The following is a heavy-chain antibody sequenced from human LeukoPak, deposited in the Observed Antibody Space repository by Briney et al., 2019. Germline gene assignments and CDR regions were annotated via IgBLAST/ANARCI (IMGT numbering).Heavy chain of an antibody. D-gene: IGHD6-13*01. CDR3: ARGAGYSSSNDY. CDR1: GGSVSSGSYY. V-gene: IGHV4-61*01. J-gene: IGHJ4*02. Sequence: SETLSLTCTVSGGSVSSGSYYWSWIRQPPGKGLEWIGYIYYSGSTNYNPSLKSRVTISVDTSKNQFSLKLSSVTAADTAVYYCARGAGYSSSNDYWGQGTLVTVPS. CDR2: IYYSGST.